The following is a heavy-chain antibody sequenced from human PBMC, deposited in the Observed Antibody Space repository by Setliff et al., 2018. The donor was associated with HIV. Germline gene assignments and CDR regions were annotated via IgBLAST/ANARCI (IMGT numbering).Heavy chain of an antibody. CDR2: ISPYNGHT. CDR3: ARAPGHDSSGGGCHYAFEM. J-gene: IGHJ3*02. CDR1: GYTFTTYD. Sequence: GASVKVSCKASGYTFTTYDITWVRQAPGQGLEWLGWISPYNGHTNFAQKFQGRVTMTTDTATSTAYMELSSLRSEDTAVYYCARAPGHDSSGGGCHYAFEMWGQGTMVTVSS. V-gene: IGHV1-18*01. D-gene: IGHD2-15*01.